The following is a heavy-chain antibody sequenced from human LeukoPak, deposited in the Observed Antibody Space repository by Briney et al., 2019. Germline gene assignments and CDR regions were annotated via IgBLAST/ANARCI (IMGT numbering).Heavy chain of an antibody. CDR2: ISYDGSNK. D-gene: IGHD3-10*01. CDR1: GFTFSSYG. Sequence: GGSLRLPCAASGFTFSSYGMHWVRQAPGKGLEWVAVISYDGSNKYHADSVKGRFTISRDNSKNTLYLQMNSLRAEDTAVYYCAKVGSAVRGVIIGVDYWGQGTLVTVSS. CDR3: AKVGSAVRGVIIGVDY. J-gene: IGHJ4*02. V-gene: IGHV3-30*18.